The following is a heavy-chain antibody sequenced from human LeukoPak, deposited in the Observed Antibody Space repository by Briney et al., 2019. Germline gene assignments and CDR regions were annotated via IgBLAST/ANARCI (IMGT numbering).Heavy chain of an antibody. CDR2: IYPGDSDT. D-gene: IGHD1-26*01. V-gene: IGHV5-51*01. CDR3: ARHKGELPPGRYYYGMDV. Sequence: GESLQISCKGSGYSFTSYWIGWVRQMPGKGLEWMGIIYPGDSDTRYSPSFQGQVTISADKSISTAYLQWSSLKASDTAMYYCARHKGELPPGRYYYGMDVWGQGTTVTVSS. J-gene: IGHJ6*02. CDR1: GYSFTSYW.